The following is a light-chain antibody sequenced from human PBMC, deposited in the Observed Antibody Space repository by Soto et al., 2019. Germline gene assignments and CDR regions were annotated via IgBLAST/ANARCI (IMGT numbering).Light chain of an antibody. J-gene: IGKJ2*01. CDR2: GAS. Sequence: EIVLTQSPGTLSLSPGERATLSCRASQSVSSSSLAWYQQKPGQAPRLLIYGASSRATGIPDRFSGSGSGTDFTLTISRLEPEDFEVYYCQQYGSSPPIHTFGQGTKLEIK. CDR1: QSVSSSS. CDR3: QQYGSSPPIHT. V-gene: IGKV3-20*01.